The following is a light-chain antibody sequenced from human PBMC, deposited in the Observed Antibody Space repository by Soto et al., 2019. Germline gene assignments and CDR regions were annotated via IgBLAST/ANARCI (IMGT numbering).Light chain of an antibody. CDR3: LQHKSYPLT. CDR1: QGIGND. Sequence: DIQMTQSPSSLSASVGDRVTITCRASQGIGNDLGWYQQKPGKDPKRLIYSSFILQSGVQSRFSGRGSGTECTLKTSSLQPEHFATYYCLQHKSYPLTWGQGTRLE. J-gene: IGKJ5*01. CDR2: SSF. V-gene: IGKV1-17*01.